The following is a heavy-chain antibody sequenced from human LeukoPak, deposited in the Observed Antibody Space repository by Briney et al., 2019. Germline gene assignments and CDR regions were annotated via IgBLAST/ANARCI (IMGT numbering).Heavy chain of an antibody. CDR2: INPSGGTT. CDR3: ARGDVVVVPVVIELDY. D-gene: IGHD2-2*01. J-gene: IGHJ4*02. V-gene: IGHV1-46*01. Sequence: ASVKVSCKASGYTFTSYCMHWVRQAPGQGLEWMGIINPSGGTTSYAQKFQGRVTMARDTSTSTVYMELSSLRSEDTAVYYCARGDVVVVPVVIELDYWGQGTLVTVSS. CDR1: GYTFTSYC.